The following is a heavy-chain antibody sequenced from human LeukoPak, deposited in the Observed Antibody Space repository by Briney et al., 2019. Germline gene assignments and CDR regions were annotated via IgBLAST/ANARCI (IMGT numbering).Heavy chain of an antibody. Sequence: PSETLSLTCAVYGGSFSGYYWSWIRQPPGKGLEWIGEINHSGSTNYNPSLKSRVTISVDTSKNQFSLKLSSVTAADTAVYYCAREGPGRSSAIIWGQGTLVTVSS. V-gene: IGHV4-34*01. CDR1: GGSFSGYY. D-gene: IGHD6-13*01. CDR3: AREGPGRSSAII. CDR2: INHSGST. J-gene: IGHJ4*02.